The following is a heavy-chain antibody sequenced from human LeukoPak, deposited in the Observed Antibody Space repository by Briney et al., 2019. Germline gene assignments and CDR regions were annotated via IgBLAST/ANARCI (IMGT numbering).Heavy chain of an antibody. Sequence: GGSLRLSCAASGFTFSSYEMNWVRQAPGKGLEWVSYISSSGSTIYYADSVKGRFTISRDNAKNSLYLQMNSLRAEDTAVYYCATGYCSGGSCYRPFDYWGQGTLVTVSS. CDR2: ISSSGSTI. J-gene: IGHJ4*02. CDR3: ATGYCSGGSCYRPFDY. D-gene: IGHD2-15*01. V-gene: IGHV3-48*03. CDR1: GFTFSSYE.